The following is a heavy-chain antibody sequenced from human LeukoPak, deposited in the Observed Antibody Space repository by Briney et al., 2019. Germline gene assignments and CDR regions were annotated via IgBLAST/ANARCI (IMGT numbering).Heavy chain of an antibody. V-gene: IGHV1-69*13. D-gene: IGHD5-24*01. J-gene: IGHJ4*02. CDR1: GYTFTSYG. CDR3: ARGSRGWLQLYQFDY. CDR2: IIPIFGTA. Sequence: VASVKVSCKASGYTFTSYGISWVRQAPGQGLEWMGGIIPIFGTANYAQKFQGRVTITADESTSTAYMELSSLRSEDTAVYYCARGSRGWLQLYQFDYWGQGTLVTVSS.